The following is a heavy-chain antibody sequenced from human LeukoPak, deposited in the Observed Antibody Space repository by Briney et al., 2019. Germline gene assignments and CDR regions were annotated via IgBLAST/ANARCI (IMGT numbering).Heavy chain of an antibody. D-gene: IGHD1-26*01. Sequence: GGSLRLSCAASGFTFSGSAIHWVRQSSGKGLEWVGQIDKKDEGYATATAYAASVKGRFTISRDDSINTAYLQMKSLKTEDTALYYSTRDSGTYNWSDPWGQGTLVTVSS. CDR3: TRDSGTYNWSDP. V-gene: IGHV3-73*01. CDR2: IDKKDEGYATAT. J-gene: IGHJ5*02. CDR1: GFTFSGSA.